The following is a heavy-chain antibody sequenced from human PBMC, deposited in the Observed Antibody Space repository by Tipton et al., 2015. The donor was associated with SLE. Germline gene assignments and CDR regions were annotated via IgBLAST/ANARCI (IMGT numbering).Heavy chain of an antibody. D-gene: IGHD6-19*01. Sequence: TLSLTCTVSGGSISSGSYYWSWIRQPAGKGLEWIGHIYTSGSTNYNPSLKSRVTISVDTSKNQFSLKLSSVTAADTAVYYCARDLARIAVAGTSWYFDLWGRGTLVTVSS. J-gene: IGHJ2*01. CDR1: GGSISSGSYY. V-gene: IGHV4-61*09. CDR2: IYTSGST. CDR3: ARDLARIAVAGTSWYFDL.